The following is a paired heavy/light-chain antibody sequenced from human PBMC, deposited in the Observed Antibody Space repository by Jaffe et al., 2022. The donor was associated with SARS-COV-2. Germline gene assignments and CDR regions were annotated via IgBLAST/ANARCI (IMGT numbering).Heavy chain of an antibody. Sequence: QVQLVESGGGVVQPGRSLRLSCAASGFTFSSYAMHWVRQAPGKGLEWVAVISYDGSNKYYADSVKGRFTISRDNSKNTLYLQMNSLRAEDTAVYYCARDGPSIHCTNGVCYSYYYYYGMDVWGQGTTVTVSS. D-gene: IGHD2-8*01. CDR1: GFTFSSYA. CDR3: ARDGPSIHCTNGVCYSYYYYYGMDV. CDR2: ISYDGSNK. V-gene: IGHV3-30-3*01. J-gene: IGHJ6*02.
Light chain of an antibody. CDR1: QSLLHSNGYNY. CDR3: MQALQTPVT. J-gene: IGKJ5*01. V-gene: IGKV2-28*01. CDR2: LGS. Sequence: DIVMTQSPLSLPVTPGEPASISCRSSQSLLHSNGYNYLDWYLQKPGQSPQLLIYLGSNRASGVPDRFSGSGSGTDFTLKISRVEAEDVGVYYCMQALQTPVTFGQGTRLEIK.